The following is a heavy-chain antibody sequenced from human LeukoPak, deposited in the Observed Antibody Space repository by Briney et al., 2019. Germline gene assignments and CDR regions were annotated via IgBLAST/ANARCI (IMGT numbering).Heavy chain of an antibody. D-gene: IGHD6-6*01. CDR1: GFTFRNYS. V-gene: IGHV3-48*01. Sequence: GGSLRLSCAASGFTFRNYSMNWVRQARGKGLEWGSYISSGGSTIDYADSVKGRFTISRDNAENSMYLHMNSLRAEDTAVYYCARFYSSSSVRTLDIWGQGTMVTVSS. CDR2: ISSGGSTI. CDR3: ARFYSSSSVRTLDI. J-gene: IGHJ3*02.